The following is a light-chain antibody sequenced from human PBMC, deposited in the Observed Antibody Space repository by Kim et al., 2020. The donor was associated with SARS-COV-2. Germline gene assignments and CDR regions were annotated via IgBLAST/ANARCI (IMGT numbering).Light chain of an antibody. J-gene: IGLJ2*01. Sequence: QKVNIPYTGGGSNNPNNYVAWYQHLPRTAPRLLIYENNNRPSWIPDRISASKSGKSATLGITGLQAGDEANYYCGTWDTSLNAAVFGGGTQRTVL. CDR2: ENN. CDR1: GSNNPNNY. V-gene: IGLV1-51*01. CDR3: GTWDTSLNAAV.